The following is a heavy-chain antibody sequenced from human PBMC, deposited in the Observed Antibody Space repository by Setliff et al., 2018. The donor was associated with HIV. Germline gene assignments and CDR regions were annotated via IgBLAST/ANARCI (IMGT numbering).Heavy chain of an antibody. CDR3: ARDAGYSGSAWNY. V-gene: IGHV1-69*13. CDR2: IIPSLGTA. CDR1: GDTFTGYT. J-gene: IGHJ4*02. D-gene: IGHD5-12*01. Sequence: RASVKVSCKSSGDTFTGYTITWVRQAPGQGLEWMGGIIPSLGTANYAQRFQGRVTFTADASTSTVYMELSSLRSEDTGMYYCARDAGYSGSAWNYWSQGTLVTVSS.